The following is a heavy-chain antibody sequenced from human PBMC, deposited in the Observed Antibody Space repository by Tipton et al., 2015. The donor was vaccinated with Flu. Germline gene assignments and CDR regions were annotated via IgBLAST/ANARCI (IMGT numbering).Heavy chain of an antibody. J-gene: IGHJ3*02. CDR3: ARGGAFFYGSGRFYPDAFDI. D-gene: IGHD3-10*01. Sequence: SLRLSCAASGLTFNTDVMSWVRQAPGKGLEWVSVISGGGGTTNYADSVKGRYTISRDNSKNTLYLQMNSLRAEDTAVYYCARGGAFFYGSGRFYPDAFDIWGQGTVVTVSS. V-gene: IGHV3-23*01. CDR2: ISGGGGTT. CDR1: GLTFNTDV.